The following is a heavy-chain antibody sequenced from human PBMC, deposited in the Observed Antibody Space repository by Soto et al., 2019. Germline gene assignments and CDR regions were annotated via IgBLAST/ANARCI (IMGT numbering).Heavy chain of an antibody. D-gene: IGHD6-25*01. CDR2: ISSSSSTI. J-gene: IGHJ5*02. V-gene: IGHV3-48*01. Sequence: EVQLVESGGGLVQPGGSLRLSCAASGFTFSSYSMNWVRQAPGKGLEWVSYISSSSSTIYYADSVKGRFTISRDNSKNTLYLQMNSLRAEDTAVYYCAKPRLQENWFDPWGQGTLVTVSS. CDR3: AKPRLQENWFDP. CDR1: GFTFSSYS.